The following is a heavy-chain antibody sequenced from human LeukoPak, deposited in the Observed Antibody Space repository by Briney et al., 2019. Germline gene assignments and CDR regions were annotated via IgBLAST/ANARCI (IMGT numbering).Heavy chain of an antibody. Sequence: PGGPLRLSCAASGFTFSSYALSWVRQAPGKGLEWVSVISGSGGTTYYADSVKGRFTISRDNSKHTLYLQMNSLRAEDTAVYYCAKDRRYYDPSGYPDAFDIWGQGTMVTVSS. D-gene: IGHD3-22*01. CDR1: GFTFSSYA. CDR2: ISGSGGTT. J-gene: IGHJ3*02. V-gene: IGHV3-23*01. CDR3: AKDRRYYDPSGYPDAFDI.